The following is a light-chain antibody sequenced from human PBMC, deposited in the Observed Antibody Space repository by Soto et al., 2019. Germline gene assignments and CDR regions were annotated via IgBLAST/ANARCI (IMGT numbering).Light chain of an antibody. CDR1: SDDIGRYKY. J-gene: IGLJ1*01. V-gene: IGLV2-14*03. Sequence: QSALTQPASVSGSPGESITISCTGTSDDIGRYKYVSWYQQHPGKAPKLIIYDVSNRPSGVSNRFSGSKSDNTASLTISGLQVEDETDYYCSSYTSTPGYVFGSGTKVIVL. CDR3: SSYTSTPGYV. CDR2: DVS.